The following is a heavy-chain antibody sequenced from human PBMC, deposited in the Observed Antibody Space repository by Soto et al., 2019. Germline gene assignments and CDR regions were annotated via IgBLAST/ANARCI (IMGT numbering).Heavy chain of an antibody. J-gene: IGHJ4*02. CDR1: GYTFTGYY. Sequence: ASVKVSCKASGYTFTGYYMHWVRQAPGQGLEWIGWINPNSGGTNYAQKFQGWVTMTRDTSISTAYMELSRLRSDDTAVYYCARVLNSYYSGYDLAYWGQGTLVTVSS. CDR3: ARVLNSYYSGYDLAY. CDR2: INPNSGGT. V-gene: IGHV1-2*04. D-gene: IGHD5-12*01.